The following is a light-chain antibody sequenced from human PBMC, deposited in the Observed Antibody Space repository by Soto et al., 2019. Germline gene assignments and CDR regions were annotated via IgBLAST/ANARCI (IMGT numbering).Light chain of an antibody. CDR1: QGIRNY. J-gene: IGKJ3*01. V-gene: IGKV1-27*01. CDR3: QKYDSAPFT. CDR2: AAS. Sequence: DIQMTQSPSSLSASVGDRVTITCRASQGIRNYLAWYQQKPGKVPKLLISAASTLRSGVPSRFSGSGSGTEFTLTVSSLQPEDVATYYCQKYDSAPFTFGHGTRVSIK.